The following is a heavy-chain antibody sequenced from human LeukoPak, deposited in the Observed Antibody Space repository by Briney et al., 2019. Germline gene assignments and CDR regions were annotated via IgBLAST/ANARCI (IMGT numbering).Heavy chain of an antibody. J-gene: IGHJ4*02. V-gene: IGHV3-21*01. CDR1: GFTFSSYT. Sequence: GGSLRLSCAASGFTFSSYTMNWVRQAPGKGLEWVSSISSSSLYIYYADSTKGRFTISRDNAKNSLYLQMNSLRAEDTAVYYCASEHSGNYYRPFDYWGQGTLVTVSS. D-gene: IGHD1-26*01. CDR2: ISSSSLYI. CDR3: ASEHSGNYYRPFDY.